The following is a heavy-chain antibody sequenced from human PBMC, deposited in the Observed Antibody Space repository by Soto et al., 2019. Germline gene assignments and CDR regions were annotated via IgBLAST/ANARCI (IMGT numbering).Heavy chain of an antibody. CDR3: AKIESRFYYDSTGYYPFDY. Sequence: PGGSQILSCAASGFTFRNYSMTWVRQAPGKGLEWVSALSGSGVSTYYADSVMGRFTISRDNSKNTVYLQMNSLRAEDTAVYYCAKIESRFYYDSTGYYPFDYWGQGTLVTVSS. D-gene: IGHD3-22*01. CDR1: GFTFRNYS. CDR2: LSGSGVST. V-gene: IGHV3-23*01. J-gene: IGHJ4*02.